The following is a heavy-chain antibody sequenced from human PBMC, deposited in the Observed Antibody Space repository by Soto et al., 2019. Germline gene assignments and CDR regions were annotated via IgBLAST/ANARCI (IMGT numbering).Heavy chain of an antibody. CDR2: VNPNSGRT. J-gene: IGHJ4*02. CDR3: ATCTSSYCTSSSQMAD. CDR1: GYTFSNYD. Sequence: QVQLVQSGAEVKKPGASVKVSCKASGYTFSNYDIYWVRLATGQGLEWMGWVNPNSGRTVYAQKVQGRVTMTRNTSISTVYMELSSLRAEDTAMYHCATCTSSYCTSSSQMADWGQGTLVTVSS. D-gene: IGHD2-2*01. V-gene: IGHV1-8*01.